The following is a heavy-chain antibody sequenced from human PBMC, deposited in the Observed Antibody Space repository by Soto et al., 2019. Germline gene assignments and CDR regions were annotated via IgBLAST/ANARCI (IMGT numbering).Heavy chain of an antibody. CDR3: ALSLAPRPGTYYYYYGMDV. CDR2: IYPGDSDT. J-gene: IGHJ6*02. CDR1: GYSFNSYL. Sequence: ESLKISCNDSGYSFNSYLIGWVRQMAGTGLEWMGIIYPGDSDTRYSRSFQGQVTISADKSISTAYLHWSSLKASDTAIYHCALSLAPRPGTYYYYYGMDVSRQGTTVTVPS. D-gene: IGHD6-6*01. V-gene: IGHV5-51*01.